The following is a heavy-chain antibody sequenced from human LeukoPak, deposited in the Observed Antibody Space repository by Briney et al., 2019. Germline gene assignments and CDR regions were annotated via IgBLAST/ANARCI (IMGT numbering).Heavy chain of an antibody. D-gene: IGHD4-23*01. CDR1: GGSISSGHYY. CDR2: IYYSGST. CDR3: ARDMTTVVTPGFDY. Sequence: SQTLSLTCTVSGGSISSGHYYWSWIRQHPGKGLEWIGYIYYSGSTYYNPSLKRRVTISVDTSKNQLSLKLSSVTAADTAVYYCARDMTTVVTPGFDYWGQGTLVTVSS. V-gene: IGHV4-31*03. J-gene: IGHJ4*02.